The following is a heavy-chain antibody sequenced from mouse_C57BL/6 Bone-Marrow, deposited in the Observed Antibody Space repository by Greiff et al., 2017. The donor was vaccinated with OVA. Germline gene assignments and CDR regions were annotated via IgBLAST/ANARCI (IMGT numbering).Heavy chain of an antibody. D-gene: IGHD2-14*01. J-gene: IGHJ1*03. CDR3: ARGRGTYWYFDV. V-gene: IGHV1-69*01. CDR2: IDPSDSYT. CDR1: GYTFTSYW. Sequence: QVQLKQPGAELVMPGASVKLSCKASGYTFTSYWMHWVKQRPGQGLEWIGEIDPSDSYTNYNQKFKGKSTLTVDKSSSTAYMQLSSLTSEDSAVYYCARGRGTYWYFDVWGTGTTVTVSS.